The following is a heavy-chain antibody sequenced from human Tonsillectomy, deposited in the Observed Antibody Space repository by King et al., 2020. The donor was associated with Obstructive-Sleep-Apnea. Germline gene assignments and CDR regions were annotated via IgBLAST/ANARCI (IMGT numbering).Heavy chain of an antibody. CDR2: ISYDGSNK. CDR3: ARGPRWQLVPNWFDP. J-gene: IGHJ5*02. CDR1: GFTFSSYA. D-gene: IGHD6-13*01. V-gene: IGHV3-30-3*01. Sequence: VQLVESGGGVVQPGRSLRLSCAASGFTFSSYAMHWVRQAPGKGLEWGAVISYDGSNKYYADSVKGRFTISRDNSKNTLYLQMNSLRAEDTAVYYCARGPRWQLVPNWFDPWGQGTLVTVSS.